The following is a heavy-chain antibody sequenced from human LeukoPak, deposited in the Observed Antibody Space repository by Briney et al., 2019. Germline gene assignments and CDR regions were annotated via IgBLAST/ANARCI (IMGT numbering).Heavy chain of an antibody. D-gene: IGHD4-23*01. CDR3: ARITVVLDY. Sequence: GGSLRLSCAASGFTFSSFWMHWVRQAPGKGLVWVSRINTDGSSTDCADSVKGRFTISRDNAKNTLYLQMNSLRAEDTAVYYCARITVVLDYWGQGTLVTVSS. CDR2: INTDGSST. CDR1: GFTFSSFW. J-gene: IGHJ4*02. V-gene: IGHV3-74*01.